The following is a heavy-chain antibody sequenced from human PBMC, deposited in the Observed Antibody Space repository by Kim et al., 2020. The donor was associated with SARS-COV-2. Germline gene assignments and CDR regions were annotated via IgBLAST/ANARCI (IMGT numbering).Heavy chain of an antibody. D-gene: IGHD6-6*01. V-gene: IGHV1-2*06. CDR1: GYTFTGFY. CDR2: INPNNGDT. Sequence: ASVKVSCKASGYTFTGFYLHWIRQGPGQGLEWMGRINPNNGDTNFAQKFQGRVTMTWDTSMSTVSMELSRLRSDDTAVYYCGSAARYYFGMDVWGQGITVTVSS. CDR3: GSAARYYFGMDV. J-gene: IGHJ6*02.